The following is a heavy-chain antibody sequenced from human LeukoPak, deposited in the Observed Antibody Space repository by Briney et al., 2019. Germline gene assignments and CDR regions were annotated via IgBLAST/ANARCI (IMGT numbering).Heavy chain of an antibody. Sequence: SGGSLRLSCAPSGLTFSNYVMSWIRRPPGKGLEWVSTITARGTTTYYADSVKGRFTISRDNSKHTMYLQMHSLRADDTAVYFCRAYFCFRGDCSRTPDYWGQGTLVTVSS. CDR2: ITARGTTT. D-gene: IGHD2-21*02. V-gene: IGHV3-23*01. CDR1: GLTFSNYV. CDR3: RAYFCFRGDCSRTPDY. J-gene: IGHJ4*02.